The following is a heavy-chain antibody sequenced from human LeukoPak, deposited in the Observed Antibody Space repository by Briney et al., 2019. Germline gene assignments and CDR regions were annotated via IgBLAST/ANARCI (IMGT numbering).Heavy chain of an antibody. J-gene: IGHJ4*02. D-gene: IGHD6-13*01. CDR1: GFNFSSYS. V-gene: IGHV3-21*01. Sequence: GGSLRLSCAGSGFNFSSYSMSWVRQAPWKGLEFVSPISSSSSLIYYADSVKGRFTISRDNAKKSLSLQMNSLRADDTAVYYCARGYSSSWYLDWGQGTLVTVSS. CDR3: ARGYSSSWYLD. CDR2: ISSSSSLI.